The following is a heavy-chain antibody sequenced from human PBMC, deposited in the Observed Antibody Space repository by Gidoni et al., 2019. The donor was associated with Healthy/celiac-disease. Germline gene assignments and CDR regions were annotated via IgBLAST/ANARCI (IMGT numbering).Heavy chain of an antibody. V-gene: IGHV3-33*01. CDR3: ARGPYYYDSSEWDH. D-gene: IGHD3-22*01. J-gene: IGHJ4*02. CDR1: GFTFSNYG. CDR2: IWYDGRNK. Sequence: QVQLVESGGGVVQPVSSLRLSCSASGFTFSNYGMHWVRQAPGKGLEGVAVIWYDGRNKYYADSVKGRLTISRDKSKNTLYLQMNSLRAEDTAVYYCARGPYYYDSSEWDHWGQGTLVTVSS.